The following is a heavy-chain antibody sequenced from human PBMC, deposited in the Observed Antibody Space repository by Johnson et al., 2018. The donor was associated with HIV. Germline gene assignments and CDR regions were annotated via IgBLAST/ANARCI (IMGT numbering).Heavy chain of an antibody. CDR2: ISYDGSNK. V-gene: IGHV3-30-3*01. CDR3: AKVYSVGATLLAAFDI. CDR1: GFTFSSYA. J-gene: IGHJ3*02. D-gene: IGHD1-26*01. Sequence: VQLVESGGGVVQPGRSLRLSCAASGFTFSSYAMHWVRQAPGKGLEWVAVISYDGSNKYYADSVTGRFTISRDNSQNTLYLQTNSRRTEDTALYYCAKVYSVGATLLAAFDIWGQGTMVTVSS.